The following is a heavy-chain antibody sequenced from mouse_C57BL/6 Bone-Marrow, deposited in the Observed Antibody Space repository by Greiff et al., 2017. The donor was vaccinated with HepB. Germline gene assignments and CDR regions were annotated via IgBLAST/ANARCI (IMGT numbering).Heavy chain of an antibody. CDR3: ASYDPLYYYAMDY. Sequence: QVQLQQSGAELAKPGASVKLSCKASGYTFTSYWMHWVKQRPGQGLEWIGYINPSSGYTKYNQKFKDKATLTADKSSSTAYMQLSSLTYEDSAVYYCASYDPLYYYAMDYWGQGTSVTVSS. CDR1: GYTFTSYW. D-gene: IGHD2-3*01. CDR2: INPSSGYT. J-gene: IGHJ4*01. V-gene: IGHV1-7*01.